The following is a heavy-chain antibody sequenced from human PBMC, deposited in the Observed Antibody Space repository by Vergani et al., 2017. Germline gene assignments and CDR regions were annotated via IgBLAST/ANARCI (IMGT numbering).Heavy chain of an antibody. CDR3: AHTGMVRGVTPQRGENWFDP. Sequence: QITLKESGPTLVKPTQTLTLTCTFSGFSLSTSGVGVGWIRQPPGKALEWLALIYWNDDKRYSPSLKSRLTITKDTSKNQVVLTMTNMDPVDTATYYSAHTGMVRGVTPQRGENWFDPWGQGTLVTVSS. CDR1: GFSLSTSGVG. CDR2: IYWNDDK. J-gene: IGHJ5*02. D-gene: IGHD3-10*01. V-gene: IGHV2-5*01.